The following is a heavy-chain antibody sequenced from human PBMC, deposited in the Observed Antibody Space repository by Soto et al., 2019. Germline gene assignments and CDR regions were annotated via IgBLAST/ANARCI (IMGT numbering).Heavy chain of an antibody. CDR2: IKQDESEI. D-gene: IGHD3-3*01. J-gene: IGHJ5*02. V-gene: IGHV3-7*01. Sequence: LRLSCVASGFRLSTYWMTWVRQAPGKGLEWVANIKQDESEIYYVDSVKGRFTISRDDARNSLYLQMNSLRAEDTAVYYCGGGPGFLSDPWGQGIQVTVSS. CDR3: GGGPGFLSDP. CDR1: GFRLSTYW.